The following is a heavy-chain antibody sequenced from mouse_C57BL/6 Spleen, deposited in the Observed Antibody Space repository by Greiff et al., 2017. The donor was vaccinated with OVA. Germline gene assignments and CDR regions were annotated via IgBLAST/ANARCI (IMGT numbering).Heavy chain of an antibody. CDR3: ARDSNYGEGAMDY. CDR2: ISDGGSYT. V-gene: IGHV5-4*01. J-gene: IGHJ4*01. CDR1: GFTFSSYA. D-gene: IGHD2-5*01. Sequence: EVKVVESGGGLVKPGGSLKLSCAASGFTFSSYAMSWVRQTPEKRLEWVATISDGGSYTYYPDNVKGRFTISRDNAKNNLYLQMSHLKSEDTAMYYCARDSNYGEGAMDYWGQGTSVTVSS.